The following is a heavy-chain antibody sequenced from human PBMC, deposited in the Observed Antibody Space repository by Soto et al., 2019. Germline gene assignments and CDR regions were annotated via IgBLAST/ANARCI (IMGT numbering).Heavy chain of an antibody. J-gene: IGHJ4*02. CDR2: INVYNGNT. D-gene: IGHD4-4*01. Sequence: QVQLVQSGAEVKKPGASVKVSCKASGYTFTSYSISWVRQAPGQGLEWMGWINVYNGNTKYAQKFQGRVNMTTDTTTSTIDLELRSLTSDDTTVYYCARDGVAVTTGISGYWGQGTLVTVSS. CDR3: ARDGVAVTTGISGY. V-gene: IGHV1-18*01. CDR1: GYTFTSYS.